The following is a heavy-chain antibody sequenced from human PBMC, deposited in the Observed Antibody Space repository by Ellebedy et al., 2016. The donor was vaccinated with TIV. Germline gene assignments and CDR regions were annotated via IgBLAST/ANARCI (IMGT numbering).Heavy chain of an antibody. CDR3: ARMGGPGTRQDPHYYYYGMDV. V-gene: IGHV1-2*04. Sequence: ASVKVSCKASGYTFTGYYMHWVRQAPGQGLEWMGWINPNSGGTNYAQKFQGWVTMTRDTSISTAYMELSRLRSDDTAVYYCARMGGPGTRQDPHYYYYGMDVWGQGTTVTVSS. CDR1: GYTFTGYY. CDR2: INPNSGGT. D-gene: IGHD1-1*01. J-gene: IGHJ6*02.